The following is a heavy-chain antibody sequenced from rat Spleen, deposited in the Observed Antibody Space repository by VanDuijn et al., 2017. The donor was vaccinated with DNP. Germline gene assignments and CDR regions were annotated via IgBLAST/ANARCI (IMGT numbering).Heavy chain of an antibody. CDR1: GFTFSNYD. J-gene: IGHJ2*01. CDR2: ISYDGGST. CDR3: AREQHYHFDY. Sequence: EVHLVESGGGLVQPGRSLKLSCGVSGFTFSNYDMAWVRQAPTKGLEWVASISYDGGSTYYRDSVKGRFTISRDNAKSTLYLQMDSLRSEDTATYYCAREQHYHFDYWGQGVMVTVSS. D-gene: IGHD1-4*01. V-gene: IGHV5-20*01.